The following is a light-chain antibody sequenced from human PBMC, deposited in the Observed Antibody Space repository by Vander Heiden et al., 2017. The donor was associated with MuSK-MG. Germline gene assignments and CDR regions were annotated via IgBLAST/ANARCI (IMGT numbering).Light chain of an antibody. CDR3: QQSDSTPQT. CDR2: AAS. V-gene: IGKV1-39*01. Sequence: DIQLTQSPSSLSASVGDRVTITCRASQSISSYLNWYQQKPGKAPKLLIYAASSFQSGVPSRFSGSGSGTDFTLTISSLQPEDFATYYCQQSDSTPQTFGHGTKVDIK. J-gene: IGKJ3*01. CDR1: QSISSY.